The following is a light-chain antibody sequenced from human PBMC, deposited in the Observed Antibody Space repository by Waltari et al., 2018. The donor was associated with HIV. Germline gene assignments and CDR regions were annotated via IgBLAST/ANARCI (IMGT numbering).Light chain of an antibody. CDR2: EVT. Sequence: QSALPQPASVSGSPGQSITISCPATTTDVGSYKVVSWYQQHPGKAPKLMIYEVTKRPSGVSNRFSGSKSGNTASLTISGLQAEDEADYYCCSYAGRSTHVFGTGTKVTVL. CDR3: CSYAGRSTHV. V-gene: IGLV2-23*02. J-gene: IGLJ1*01. CDR1: TTDVGSYKV.